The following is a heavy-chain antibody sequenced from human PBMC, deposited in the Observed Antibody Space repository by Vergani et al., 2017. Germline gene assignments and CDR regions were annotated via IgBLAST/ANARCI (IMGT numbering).Heavy chain of an antibody. J-gene: IGHJ6*02. Sequence: EVQLVQSGAEVKKPGESLRISCKGSGYSFTSYWISWVRQMPGKGLEWMGRIDPSDSYTNYSPSFQGHVTISADKSISTAYLQWSSLKASDTAMYYCARHPGGQLLWGPNPHYYYYGMDVWGQGP. D-gene: IGHD2-2*01. CDR2: IDPSDSYT. CDR3: ARHPGGQLLWGPNPHYYYYGMDV. V-gene: IGHV5-10-1*01. CDR1: GYSFTSYW.